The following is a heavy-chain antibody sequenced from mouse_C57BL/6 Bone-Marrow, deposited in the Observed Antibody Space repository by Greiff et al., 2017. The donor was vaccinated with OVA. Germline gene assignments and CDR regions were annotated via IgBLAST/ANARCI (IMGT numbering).Heavy chain of an antibody. J-gene: IGHJ3*01. V-gene: IGHV1-50*01. Sequence: QVQLQQPGAELVKPGASVKLSFKASGYTFTSYWMQWVKQRPGQGLEWIGEIDPSDSYTNYNQKFKGKATLTVDTSSSTAYMQLSSLTSEDSAVYYCARDYGSPAWFAYWGQGTLVTVSA. CDR3: ARDYGSPAWFAY. CDR2: IDPSDSYT. D-gene: IGHD1-1*01. CDR1: GYTFTSYW.